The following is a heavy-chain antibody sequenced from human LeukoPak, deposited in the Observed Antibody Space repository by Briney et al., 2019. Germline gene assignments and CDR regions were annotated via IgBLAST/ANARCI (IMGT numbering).Heavy chain of an antibody. CDR1: GGSFSGYY. D-gene: IGHD6-19*01. CDR2: INHSGST. J-gene: IGHJ4*02. CDR3: ARWHSVAGYYFDY. V-gene: IGHV4-34*01. Sequence: SETLSLTCAVYGGSFSGYYWSWIRQPPGKGLEWIEEINHSGSTNYNPSLKSRVTISVDTSKNQFSLKLSSVTAADTAVYYCARWHSVAGYYFDYWGQGTLVTVSS.